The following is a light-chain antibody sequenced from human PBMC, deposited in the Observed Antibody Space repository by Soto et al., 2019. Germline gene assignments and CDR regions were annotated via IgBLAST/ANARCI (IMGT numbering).Light chain of an antibody. CDR1: GANIGNNA. CDR3: AAWDDSLNGYV. CDR2: YDD. V-gene: IGLV1-36*01. Sequence: QSVLTQPPSVSEAPRQRVTISCSGSGANIGNNAVNLYQHLPGKAPNLLIYYDDLLPSGVSDRFSGSKSGTSASLAISGLQSEDEADYYCAAWDDSLNGYVFGTGTKLTVL. J-gene: IGLJ1*01.